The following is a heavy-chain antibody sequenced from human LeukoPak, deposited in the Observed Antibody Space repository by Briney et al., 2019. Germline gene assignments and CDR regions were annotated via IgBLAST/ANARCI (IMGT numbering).Heavy chain of an antibody. CDR2: INHVATT. V-gene: IGHV4-34*01. J-gene: IGHJ4*02. Sequence: SETLSLTCGVSGGSFSEYLWSWIRQPPGKGLEWIGQINHVATTNYNPSLKSRVTMSVDRSKNQFSLRLSSVTAADRAVYYCARGRTGSTNYDYWGQGVLVTVSS. CDR3: ARGRTGSTNYDY. D-gene: IGHD3-10*01. CDR1: GGSFSEYL.